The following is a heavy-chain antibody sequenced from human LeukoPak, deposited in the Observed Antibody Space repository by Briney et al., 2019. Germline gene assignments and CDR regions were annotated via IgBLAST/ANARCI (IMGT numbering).Heavy chain of an antibody. CDR1: GYMFTSYN. D-gene: IGHD1-26*01. Sequence: GASVKVSCKASGYMFTSYNMHWVRQAPGQGLEWLGRINPSTGSTTYAQSFQGRVTMTRDTSTSMVYMDLSSLRSEDTAVYYCARDYRGSGYFDYWGQGTLVTVTS. CDR3: ARDYRGSGYFDY. J-gene: IGHJ4*02. V-gene: IGHV1-46*01. CDR2: INPSTGST.